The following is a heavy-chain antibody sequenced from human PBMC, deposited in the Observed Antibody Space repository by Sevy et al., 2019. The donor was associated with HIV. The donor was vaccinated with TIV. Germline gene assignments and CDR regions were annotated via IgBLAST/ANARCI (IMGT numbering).Heavy chain of an antibody. V-gene: IGHV3-23*01. CDR3: ARIIAVAGIGFDY. J-gene: IGHJ4*02. Sequence: GGSLRLSCAASGFTFSSYAMSWVRQAPGKGLEWVSAISGSGGSTYYADSVKGRFTISRDNSKYTLYLQMNSLRAEDTAVYYCARIIAVAGIGFDYWGQGTLVTVSS. CDR1: GFTFSSYA. CDR2: ISGSGGST. D-gene: IGHD6-19*01.